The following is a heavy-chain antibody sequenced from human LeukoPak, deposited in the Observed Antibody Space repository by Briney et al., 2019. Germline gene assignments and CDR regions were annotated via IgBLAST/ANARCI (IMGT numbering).Heavy chain of an antibody. V-gene: IGHV3-30-3*01. CDR3: AKVRYSSSLEREDV. Sequence: GGSLRLSCAASGFTFSSYAMHWVRQAPGKGLEWVAVISYDGSNKYYADSVKGRFTISRDNSKNTLYLQMNSLRAEDTAVYYCAKVRYSSSLEREDVWGQGTTVTVSS. CDR2: ISYDGSNK. CDR1: GFTFSSYA. J-gene: IGHJ6*02. D-gene: IGHD6-13*01.